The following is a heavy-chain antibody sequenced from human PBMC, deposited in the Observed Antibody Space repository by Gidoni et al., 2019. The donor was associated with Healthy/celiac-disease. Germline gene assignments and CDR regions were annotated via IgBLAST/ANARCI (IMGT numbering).Heavy chain of an antibody. CDR2: IRSKAYGGTT. Sequence: EVQLVESGGGLVQPGRSLRLSCTASGFTFGDYAMSWVRQAPGKGLEWVGFIRSKAYGGTTEYAASVKGRFTISRDDSKSIAYLQMNSLKTEDTAVYYCTREPHLGYCSSTSCYPFDYWGQGTLVTVSS. V-gene: IGHV3-49*04. D-gene: IGHD2-2*01. CDR1: GFTFGDYA. J-gene: IGHJ4*02. CDR3: TREPHLGYCSSTSCYPFDY.